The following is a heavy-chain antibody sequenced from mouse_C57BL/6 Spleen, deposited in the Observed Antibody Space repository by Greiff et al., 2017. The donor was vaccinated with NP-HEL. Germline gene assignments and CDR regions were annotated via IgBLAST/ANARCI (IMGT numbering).Heavy chain of an antibody. V-gene: IGHV1-55*01. CDR1: GYTFTSYW. D-gene: IGHD2-3*01. CDR3: ARSRQMNGYYPY. CDR2: IYPGSGST. Sequence: QVQLQQPGAELVKPGASVKMSCKASGYTFTSYWIPWVKQRPGQGLEWIGDIYPGSGSTNYNEKFKSKATLTVDTSSSTAYMQLSSLTSEDSAVYYCARSRQMNGYYPYWGQGTLVTVSA. J-gene: IGHJ3*01.